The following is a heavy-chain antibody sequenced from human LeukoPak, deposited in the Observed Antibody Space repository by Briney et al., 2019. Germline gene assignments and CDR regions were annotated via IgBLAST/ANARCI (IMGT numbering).Heavy chain of an antibody. D-gene: IGHD6-13*01. J-gene: IGHJ3*02. CDR3: ARDPHGYSSSYDDAFDI. V-gene: IGHV1-69*05. CDR1: GHTFTSYY. Sequence: SVKVSCKASGHTFTSYYMHWVRQAPGQGLEWMGRIIPIFGTANYAQKFQGRVTITTDESTSTAYMELSSLRSEDTAVYYCARDPHGYSSSYDDAFDIWGQGTMVTVSS. CDR2: IIPIFGTA.